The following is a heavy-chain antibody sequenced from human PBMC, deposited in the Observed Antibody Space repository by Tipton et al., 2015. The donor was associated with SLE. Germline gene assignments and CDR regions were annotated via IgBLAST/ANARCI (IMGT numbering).Heavy chain of an antibody. J-gene: IGHJ6*03. CDR1: RGSITSYY. CDR3: ARVPGLERSYYYYYYMDV. D-gene: IGHD1-1*01. V-gene: IGHV4-59*08. CDR2: VHYSGTT. Sequence: TLSLTCTVSRGSITSYYWSWIRQPPGKGLEWIAYVHYSGTTNYNPSLRSRVTISIDTSESQFSLKLRSVTAADTGIYYCARVPGLERSYYYYYYMDVWGKGTTVTVSS.